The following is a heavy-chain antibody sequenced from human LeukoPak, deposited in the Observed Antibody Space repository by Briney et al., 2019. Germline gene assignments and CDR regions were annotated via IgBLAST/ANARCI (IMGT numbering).Heavy chain of an antibody. V-gene: IGHV3-30*04. D-gene: IGHD2-21*02. J-gene: IGHJ4*02. CDR1: GFTFSSYA. Sequence: GRSLRLSCAASGFTFSSYAMHWVRQAPGKGLEWVAVISYDGSNKYYADSVKGRFTISRDNSKNTLYLQMNSLRAEDTAVYYCAAPGVVVTAIFDYWGQGTLVTVSS. CDR2: ISYDGSNK. CDR3: AAPGVVVTAIFDY.